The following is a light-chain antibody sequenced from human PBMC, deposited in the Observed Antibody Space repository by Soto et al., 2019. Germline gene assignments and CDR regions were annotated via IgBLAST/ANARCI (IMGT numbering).Light chain of an antibody. CDR3: QQYNTYSWT. CDR2: EAS. Sequence: DIQMSQSPSTLSASVGDRVTITFRASQSIKSWLAWYQQKPGKAPKLLIYEASSLESGVPSRFGGSGSGTEFTLTISSLQPVDLATYYCQQYNTYSWTFGQATKV. J-gene: IGKJ1*01. CDR1: QSIKSW. V-gene: IGKV1-5*03.